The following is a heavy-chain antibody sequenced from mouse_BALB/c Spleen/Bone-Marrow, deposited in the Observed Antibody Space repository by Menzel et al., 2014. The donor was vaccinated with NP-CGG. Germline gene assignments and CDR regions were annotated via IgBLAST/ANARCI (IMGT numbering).Heavy chain of an antibody. Sequence: EVQLQESGAELVKPGASVKLSCTASGFNIKDTYMHWVKQRPEQGLEWIGRIDPANGNTKYDPKFQGKATITADTSSNTAFLQLSSLTSEDTAVYYCARWEYYAMDYWGQGTSVTVSS. CDR2: IDPANGNT. V-gene: IGHV14-3*02. J-gene: IGHJ4*01. CDR1: GFNIKDTY. CDR3: ARWEYYAMDY. D-gene: IGHD4-1*01.